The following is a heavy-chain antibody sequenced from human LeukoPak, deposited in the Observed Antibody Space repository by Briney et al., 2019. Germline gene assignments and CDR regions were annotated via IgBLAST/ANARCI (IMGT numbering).Heavy chain of an antibody. CDR1: GFTFSSYS. J-gene: IGHJ4*02. V-gene: IGHV3-21*01. D-gene: IGHD2-21*01. Sequence: PGGSLRLSCAASGFTFSSYSMNWVRQAPGKGLEWVSSISSSSSYIYYADSVKGRFTISRDNAKNSLYLQMNSLRAEDTAVYYCARGSLTLFLAFDYWGQGTLVTVSS. CDR2: ISSSSSYI. CDR3: ARGSLTLFLAFDY.